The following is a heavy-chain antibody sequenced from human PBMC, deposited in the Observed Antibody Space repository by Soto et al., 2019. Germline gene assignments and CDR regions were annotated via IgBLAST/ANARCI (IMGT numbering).Heavy chain of an antibody. Sequence: SGPTLVNPTQTLTLTCTFSAFSLSTGGVGVGWIRQPPGKALEWLALIYWDDDKRYSPSLRSRLTITKDTSKNQVVLTMTNMDPVDTATYYCIQSRCGGDCIQSYASYYYHGMDAWGQGTTVTVS. CDR2: IYWDDDK. CDR3: IQSRCGGDCIQSYASYYYHGMDA. V-gene: IGHV2-5*02. J-gene: IGHJ6*02. CDR1: AFSLSTGGVG. D-gene: IGHD2-21*02.